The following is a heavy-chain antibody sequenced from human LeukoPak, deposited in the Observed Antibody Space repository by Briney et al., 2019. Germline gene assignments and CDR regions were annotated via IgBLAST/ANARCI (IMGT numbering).Heavy chain of an antibody. CDR1: GFTFSSYA. CDR3: ARQPSGWFFDY. Sequence: GGSLRLSCAASGFTFSSYAMHWVRQAPGKGLEWVAVISYDGSNKYYADSVKGRSTISRDNSKNTLYLQMNSLRAEDTAVYYCARQPSGWFFDYWGQGTLVTVSS. D-gene: IGHD6-19*01. CDR2: ISYDGSNK. J-gene: IGHJ4*02. V-gene: IGHV3-30-3*01.